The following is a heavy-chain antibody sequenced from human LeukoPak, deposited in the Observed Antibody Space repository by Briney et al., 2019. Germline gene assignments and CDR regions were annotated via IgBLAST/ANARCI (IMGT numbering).Heavy chain of an antibody. CDR3: ARVNYCSSTSCLLRRPFGMDV. CDR2: IIPIFGTA. CDR1: GGTFSSYA. Sequence: SVKVSCKASGGTFSSYAISWVRQAPGQGLEWMGGIIPIFGTANYAQKFQGRVTITADESTSTAYMELSSLRSEDTAVYYCARVNYCSSTSCLLRRPFGMDVWGQGTTATVSS. V-gene: IGHV1-69*13. D-gene: IGHD2-2*01. J-gene: IGHJ6*02.